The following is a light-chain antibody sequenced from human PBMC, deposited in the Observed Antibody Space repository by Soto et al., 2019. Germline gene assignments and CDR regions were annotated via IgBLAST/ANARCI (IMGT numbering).Light chain of an antibody. CDR1: QGISSS. CDR2: AAS. CDR3: QQLNSYPFT. Sequence: IQLTQSPSSLSASVGDRVTITCRASQGISSSLAWYQQKPGKAPNLLIYAASTLQGGVPSRFSGSGSGTDFTLTISSLQPEDFATYFCQQLNSYPFTFGQGTRLEIK. J-gene: IGKJ5*01. V-gene: IGKV1-9*01.